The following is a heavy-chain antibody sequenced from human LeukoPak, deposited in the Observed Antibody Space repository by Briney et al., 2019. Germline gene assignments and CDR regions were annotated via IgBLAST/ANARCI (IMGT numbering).Heavy chain of an antibody. V-gene: IGHV4-34*01. Sequence: PSETLSLTCAVYGGSFRGYYWSWIRQPPGKGLEWIGEINHSGSTNYNPSLKSRVTISVDTSKNQFSLKLGSGTAADTAVYYCARGRSWGRPGYCSSTSCGRYYCYYYMDVWGKGTTVTVSS. CDR1: GGSFRGYY. J-gene: IGHJ6*03. CDR3: ARGRSWGRPGYCSSTSCGRYYCYYYMDV. CDR2: INHSGST. D-gene: IGHD2-2*01.